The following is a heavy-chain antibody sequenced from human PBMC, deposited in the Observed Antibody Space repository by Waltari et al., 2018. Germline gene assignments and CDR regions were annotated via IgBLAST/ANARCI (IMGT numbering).Heavy chain of an antibody. CDR2: INPNSGGT. CDR1: GYTFTGYY. D-gene: IGHD3-9*01. CDR3: ASVNYDILTGYAH. V-gene: IGHV1-2*06. J-gene: IGHJ4*02. Sequence: QVQLVQSGAEVKKPGASVKVSCKASGYTFTGYYMHWVRQAPGQGLEWMGRINPNSGGTNYAQKCQGRVTMTRDTSISTAYMELSRLRSDDTAVYYCASVNYDILTGYAHWGQGTLVTVSS.